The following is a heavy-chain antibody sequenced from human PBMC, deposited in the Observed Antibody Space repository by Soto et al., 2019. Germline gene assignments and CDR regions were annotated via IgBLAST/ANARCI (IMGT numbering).Heavy chain of an antibody. CDR1: GFGFSVYG. Sequence: PGGSLRLSCETSGFGFSVYGMHLVRQAPGKGLEWVAVIWYDASKQFYAASVEGRFTISRDNSKAILYLQMNSLRAEDTAVYYCAAWAEGATEFHWGQGTLVTVSS. CDR2: IWYDASKQ. CDR3: AAWAEGATEFH. V-gene: IGHV3-33*01. J-gene: IGHJ4*02. D-gene: IGHD2-15*01.